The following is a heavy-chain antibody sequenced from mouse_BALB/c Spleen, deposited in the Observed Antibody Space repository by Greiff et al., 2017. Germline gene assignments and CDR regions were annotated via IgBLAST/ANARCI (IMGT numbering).Heavy chain of an antibody. J-gene: IGHJ4*01. CDR2: IYPYNGGT. D-gene: IGHD1-1*01. CDR1: GYTFTDYN. Sequence: EVQLQQSGPELVKPGASVKISCKASGYTFTDYNMHWVKQSHGKSLEWIGYIYPYNGGTGYNQKFKSKATLTVDNSSSTAYMELRSLTSEDSAVYYCARDYYGSSSYAMDYWGQGTSVTVSS. V-gene: IGHV1S29*02. CDR3: ARDYYGSSSYAMDY.